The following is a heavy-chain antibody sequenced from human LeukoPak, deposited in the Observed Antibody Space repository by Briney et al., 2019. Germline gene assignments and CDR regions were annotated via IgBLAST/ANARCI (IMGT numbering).Heavy chain of an antibody. Sequence: PSETLSLTCAVYGGSFSGYYWSWIRQPPGKGLEWIGEINHSGSTNYNPSLKSRVTISVDTSKNEFSLILSSVTAADTAVYYCAREGGYSYGDAPLHFDYWGQGTLVTVS. CDR1: GGSFSGYY. J-gene: IGHJ4*02. CDR3: AREGGYSYGDAPLHFDY. CDR2: INHSGST. D-gene: IGHD5-18*01. V-gene: IGHV4-34*01.